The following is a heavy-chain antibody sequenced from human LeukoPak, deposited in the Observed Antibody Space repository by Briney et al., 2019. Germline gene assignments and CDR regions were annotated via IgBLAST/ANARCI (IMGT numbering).Heavy chain of an antibody. CDR3: AKGLLLGFNWFDS. D-gene: IGHD3-10*02. V-gene: IGHV3-23*01. CDR2: ISASGDNT. J-gene: IGHJ5*01. CDR1: GFTFSSYV. Sequence: GGSLRLSCAASGFTFSSYVMTWVRQGPGKGLEWVSGISASGDNTYYADSVKGRFTISRDNSKNMLYLQMNSLRAEDTAVYYCAKGLLLGFNWFDSWGQGTLVTVSS.